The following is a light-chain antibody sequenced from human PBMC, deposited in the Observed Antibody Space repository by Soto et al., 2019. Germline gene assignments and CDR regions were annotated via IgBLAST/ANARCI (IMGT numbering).Light chain of an antibody. J-gene: IGLJ2*01. V-gene: IGLV2-8*01. CDR2: EVT. Sequence: QSVLTQPPSTSGSPGQSVTITCTGTSSDVGGYNFVSWYQQHPGKAPKLIIFEVTKRPSGVPDRFSGSKSGHTASLTVSGLQPEDEADYYCASYVVTNSVVFGGGTKLTVL. CDR1: SSDVGGYNF. CDR3: ASYVVTNSVV.